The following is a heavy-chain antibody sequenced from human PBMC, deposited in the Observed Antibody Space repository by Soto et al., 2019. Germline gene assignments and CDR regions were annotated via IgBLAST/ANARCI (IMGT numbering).Heavy chain of an antibody. V-gene: IGHV3-64D*08. D-gene: IGHD2-2*01. CDR1: GFTFSSYA. J-gene: IGHJ4*02. Sequence: GGSLTLSCSASGFTFSSYAMYWVRQAPGKGLEYVSTISSNGGSTYYADSVKGRFTISRDNSKNTLYLQMSSLGPEDTAVYYCVTYCSSTSCYSKSDYWGQGTLVTVSS. CDR2: ISSNGGST. CDR3: VTYCSSTSCYSKSDY.